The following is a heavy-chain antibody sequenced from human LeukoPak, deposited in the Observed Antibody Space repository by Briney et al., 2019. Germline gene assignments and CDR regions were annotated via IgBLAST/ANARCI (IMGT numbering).Heavy chain of an antibody. CDR2: IYYSGST. Sequence: SETLSLTCTVSGGSVSSGSYYWSWIRQPPGKGLEWIGYIYYSGSTNYNPSLKSRVTVSVDTSKNQFSLKLSSVTAADTAVYYCARETYGRCFDYWGQGTLVTVSS. CDR3: ARETYGRCFDY. CDR1: GGSVSSGSYY. D-gene: IGHD4-17*01. J-gene: IGHJ4*02. V-gene: IGHV4-61*01.